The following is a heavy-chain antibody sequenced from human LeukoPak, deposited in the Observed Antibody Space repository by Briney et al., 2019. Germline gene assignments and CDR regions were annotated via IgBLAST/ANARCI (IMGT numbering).Heavy chain of an antibody. CDR1: GGSISSYY. CDR3: AREVVGDFWSGYYTYYFDY. Sequence: NPSETLSLTCTVSGGSISSYYWSWIRQPPGEGLEWIGYIYYSGSTNYNPSLKSRVTISVDTSKNQFSLKLSSVTAADTAVYYCAREVVGDFWSGYYTYYFDYWGQGTLVTVSS. CDR2: IYYSGST. V-gene: IGHV4-59*01. D-gene: IGHD3-3*01. J-gene: IGHJ4*02.